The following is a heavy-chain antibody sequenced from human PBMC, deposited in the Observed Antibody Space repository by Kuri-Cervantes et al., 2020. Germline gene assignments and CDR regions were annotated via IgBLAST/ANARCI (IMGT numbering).Heavy chain of an antibody. CDR3: ARDDGRADYYYYYGMDV. J-gene: IGHJ6*02. V-gene: IGHV3-23*01. Sequence: GESLKISCAASGFTFSSNAMSWVRQAPGKGLEWVSFTSGSGSRTYYADSVKGRFTISRDNSKTTLHLQMNSLRAEDTAVYYCARDDGRADYYYYYGMDVWGQGTTVTVSS. CDR1: GFTFSSNA. D-gene: IGHD1-26*01. CDR2: TSGSGSRT.